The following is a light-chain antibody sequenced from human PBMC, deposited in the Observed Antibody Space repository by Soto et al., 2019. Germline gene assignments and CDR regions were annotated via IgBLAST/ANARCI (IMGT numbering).Light chain of an antibody. CDR1: QSISSW. CDR3: QQYNSYPWT. V-gene: IGKV1-5*03. Sequence: DIQMTQSPSTLSASVGDRVTITCRASQSISSWLVWYQQKPGKAPKLLIYKASSLESGVPSRFSGSGSGTEFTLTISSLQPDDFATYYCQQYNSYPWTFGQWTKVEIK. CDR2: KAS. J-gene: IGKJ1*01.